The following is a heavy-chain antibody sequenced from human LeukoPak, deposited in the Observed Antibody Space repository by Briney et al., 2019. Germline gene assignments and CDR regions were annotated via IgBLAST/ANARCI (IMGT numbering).Heavy chain of an antibody. Sequence: GGSLRLSCSASGYTFSSFSINWVRQAPGKGLEWVSSISVRSNYIYYADSVRGRFSICRVDARNSLYLQMDSLRGDDTAVYYCARLRRNSDSSGYYYYYDYWGQGTLVTVSS. CDR2: ISVRSNYI. D-gene: IGHD3-22*01. CDR1: GYTFSSFS. J-gene: IGHJ4*02. CDR3: ARLRRNSDSSGYYYYYDY. V-gene: IGHV3-21*01.